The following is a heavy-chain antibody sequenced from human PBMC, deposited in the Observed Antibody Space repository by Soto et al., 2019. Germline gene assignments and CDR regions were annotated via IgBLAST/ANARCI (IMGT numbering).Heavy chain of an antibody. CDR2: IYSTGSA. CDR3: AREYQGSSSYYIDQ. D-gene: IGHD3-22*01. CDR1: GGSFNSGDYY. V-gene: IGHV4-30-4*01. Sequence: QVQLQQSGPGLVKPSQTLSLTCSVFGGSFNSGDYYWSWIRQPPGKDLEWIGYIYSTGSAYYNPSLKSRVTISIGTSQNQFALKMTSVTAADTAFYDCAREYQGSSSYYIDQWGEGTLVTVSS. J-gene: IGHJ5*02.